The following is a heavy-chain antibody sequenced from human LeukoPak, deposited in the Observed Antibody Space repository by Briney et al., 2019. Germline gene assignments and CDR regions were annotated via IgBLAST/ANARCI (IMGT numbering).Heavy chain of an antibody. CDR3: ARCRRATTVTTRREFDY. D-gene: IGHD4-17*01. V-gene: IGHV4-39*01. CDR2: IYYGGTT. J-gene: IGHJ4*02. Sequence: PSETLPLTCTVSGGSISSSSYFWGWIRQPPGKGLEWIGSIYYGGTTYYSPSRKSRVTISVDTSKNQFSLKLSSVTAADTAVYYCARCRRATTVTTRREFDYWGQGTLVTVSS. CDR1: GGSISSSSYF.